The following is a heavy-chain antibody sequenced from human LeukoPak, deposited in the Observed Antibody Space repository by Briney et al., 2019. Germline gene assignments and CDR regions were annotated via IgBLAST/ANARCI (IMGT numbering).Heavy chain of an antibody. J-gene: IGHJ4*02. V-gene: IGHV4-39*07. CDR3: ARDGGRRRGLGFDY. CDR2: IYYSGST. CDR1: GGSISSSSYY. Sequence: SETLSLTCTVSGGSISSSSYYWGWIRQPPGKGLEWIGSIYYSGSTYYNPSLKSRVTISVDTSKNQFSLKLSSVTAADTAVYYCARDGGRRRGLGFDYWGQGTLVTVSS. D-gene: IGHD2-15*01.